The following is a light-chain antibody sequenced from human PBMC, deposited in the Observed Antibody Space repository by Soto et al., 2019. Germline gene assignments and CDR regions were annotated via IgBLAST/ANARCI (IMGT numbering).Light chain of an antibody. V-gene: IGKV1-5*03. CDR1: QNIRNW. CDR2: KAT. Sequence: DIQMTQSPSTLSASVGDSVTITCRASQNIRNWLAWYQQKPGKAPKLLIYKATNLESGVQSRFTGSGSGTEFTLTLSRLQPDDFATYYCQKYDGFPITFGQGTRLEIK. CDR3: QKYDGFPIT. J-gene: IGKJ5*01.